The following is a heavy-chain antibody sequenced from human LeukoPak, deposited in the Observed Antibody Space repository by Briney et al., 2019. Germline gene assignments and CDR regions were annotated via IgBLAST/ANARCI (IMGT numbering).Heavy chain of an antibody. Sequence: SETLSLTCAVSGGSISSSNWWSWVRQPPGKGLEWIGEIYHSGSTNYNPSLKSRVTISVDKSKNQFSLKLSSVTAADTAVYYCARESVEWLQNYYYYYGMDVWGQGTTVTVSS. J-gene: IGHJ6*02. D-gene: IGHD5-12*01. CDR2: IYHSGST. CDR1: GGSISSSNW. V-gene: IGHV4-4*02. CDR3: ARESVEWLQNYYYYYGMDV.